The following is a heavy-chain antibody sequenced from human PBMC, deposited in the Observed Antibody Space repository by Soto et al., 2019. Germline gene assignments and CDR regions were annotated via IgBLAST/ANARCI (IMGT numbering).Heavy chain of an antibody. V-gene: IGHV4-34*01. CDR3: ARGRATDTPNVNYFDY. CDR1: GGSFSGYY. Sequence: SLTCAVYGGSFSGYYWSWIRQPPGKGLEWIGEINHSGSTNYNPSLKSRVTISVDTSKNQFSLKLSSVTAADTAVYYCARGRATDTPNVNYFDYWGQGTLVTVYS. CDR2: INHSGST. J-gene: IGHJ4*02. D-gene: IGHD1-1*01.